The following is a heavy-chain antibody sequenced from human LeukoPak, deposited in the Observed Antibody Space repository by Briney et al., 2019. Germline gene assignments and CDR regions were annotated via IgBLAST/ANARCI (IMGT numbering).Heavy chain of an antibody. V-gene: IGHV3-48*03. CDR2: ISSSGSTI. D-gene: IGHD2-2*03. Sequence: PGGSLRLSCAASGFTFSSYEMNWVRQAPGKGLEWVSYISSSGSTIYYADSVKGRFTISRDNAKNSLYLQMNSLRAEDTAVYYCARGGYCSSTSFYGSQYYYYGMDVWGKGTTVTVSS. CDR3: ARGGYCSSTSFYGSQYYYYGMDV. J-gene: IGHJ6*04. CDR1: GFTFSSYE.